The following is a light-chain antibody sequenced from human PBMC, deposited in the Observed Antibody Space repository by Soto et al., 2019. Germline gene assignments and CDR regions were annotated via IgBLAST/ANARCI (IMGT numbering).Light chain of an antibody. CDR2: AAS. CDR1: QGINNF. V-gene: IGKV1-16*01. CDR3: QPYQNYPPS. Sequence: DIQMTQSPSSLSASVGDRVTITCRASQGINNFLAWFQQKPGKAPKSLIYAASTLQTGVPSTFSGSGSETEFNLTITSLQPDDFATYYCQPYQNYPPSFGQGTKVEIK. J-gene: IGKJ1*01.